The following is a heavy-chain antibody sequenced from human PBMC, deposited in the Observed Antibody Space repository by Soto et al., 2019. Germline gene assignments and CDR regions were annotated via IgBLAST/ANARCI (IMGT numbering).Heavy chain of an antibody. V-gene: IGHV4-39*01. J-gene: IGHJ4*02. CDR1: GGSISNSPYY. CDR3: ARHAGNFVVVVNGIFD. Sequence: QLQLQESGPGLVKPSETLSLTCTVSGGSISNSPYYWGWVRQPPGKGLEWIGSIYASGSTYYNPSLKNRVTISVDTSKNQFSLKLRSVTAADTAVFFCARHAGNFVVVVNGIFDWGQGTLVTVSS. CDR2: IYASGST. D-gene: IGHD2-15*01.